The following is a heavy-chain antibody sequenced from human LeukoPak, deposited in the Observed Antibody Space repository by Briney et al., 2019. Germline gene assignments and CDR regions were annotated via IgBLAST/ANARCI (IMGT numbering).Heavy chain of an antibody. V-gene: IGHV1-3*01. D-gene: IGHD6-13*01. CDR2: INAGNGNT. Sequence: ASVKVSCKASGYTFTTYVMHWVRQAPGQRLEWMGWINAGNGNTKYSQKFQARVTITRDTSASTAYMELSSLRSEDTAVYYCARDPIGSRWPYYFDYWGQGTLVTVSS. CDR1: GYTFTTYV. J-gene: IGHJ4*02. CDR3: ARDPIGSRWPYYFDY.